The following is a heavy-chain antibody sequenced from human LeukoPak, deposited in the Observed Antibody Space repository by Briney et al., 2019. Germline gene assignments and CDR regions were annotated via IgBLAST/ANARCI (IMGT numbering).Heavy chain of an antibody. Sequence: GGSLRLSCAASGFTFSSYWQHWVRQAPGKGLVWVSHINSDGSSTTYADSVKGRFTISRDNAKNTLYLQMNSLRAEDTAVYYCALPYYYDSSGYPAFDYWGQGTLVTVSS. J-gene: IGHJ4*02. CDR1: GFTFSSYW. CDR2: INSDGSST. D-gene: IGHD3-22*01. CDR3: ALPYYYDSSGYPAFDY. V-gene: IGHV3-74*01.